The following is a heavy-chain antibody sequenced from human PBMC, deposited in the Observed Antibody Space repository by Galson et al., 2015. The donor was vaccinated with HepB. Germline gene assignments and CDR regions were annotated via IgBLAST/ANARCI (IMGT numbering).Heavy chain of an antibody. D-gene: IGHD3-3*01. Sequence: TLSLTCTVSGGSISSGGYYWSWIRQHPGKGLEWIGYIYYSGSTYYNPSLKSRVTISVDTSKNQFSLKLSSVTAADTAVYYCARQDYDFWSGQPDYWGQGTLVTVSS. CDR2: IYYSGST. CDR3: ARQDYDFWSGQPDY. CDR1: GGSISSGGYY. V-gene: IGHV4-31*03. J-gene: IGHJ4*02.